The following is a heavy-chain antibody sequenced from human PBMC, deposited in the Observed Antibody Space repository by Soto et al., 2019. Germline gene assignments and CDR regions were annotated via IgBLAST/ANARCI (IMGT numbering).Heavy chain of an antibody. CDR1: GFTFSSYS. Sequence: EVQLVESGGGLVQPGGSLRLSCAASGFTFSSYSMNWVRQAPGKGLEWVSYISSSSSTIYYADSVKDRFTISRDNAKNSLYLQMNSLRDEDTAVYYCARDHRPIVVYYYGMDVWGQGTTVTVSS. J-gene: IGHJ6*02. V-gene: IGHV3-48*02. D-gene: IGHD2-2*01. CDR3: ARDHRPIVVYYYGMDV. CDR2: ISSSSSTI.